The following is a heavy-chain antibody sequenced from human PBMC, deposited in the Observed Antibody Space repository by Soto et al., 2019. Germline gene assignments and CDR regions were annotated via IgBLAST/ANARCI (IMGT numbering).Heavy chain of an antibody. CDR2: VSRSSTYI. V-gene: IGHV3-21*01. D-gene: IGHD3-10*01. CDR3: ARCMGFDGSGYAFFDS. Sequence: GGSLRLSCAASGFTFSGHTINWVRQAPGKGLEWVSSVSRSSTYIYYADSVKGRFTVSRDNAEKSLYLQMNSLRAEDTAIYYCARCMGFDGSGYAFFDSWGQGTLVTVSS. J-gene: IGHJ4*02. CDR1: GFTFSGHT.